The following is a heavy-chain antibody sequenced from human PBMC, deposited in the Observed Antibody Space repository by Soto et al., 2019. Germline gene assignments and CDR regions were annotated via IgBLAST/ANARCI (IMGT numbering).Heavy chain of an antibody. J-gene: IGHJ4*02. CDR1: GFTFRSYA. CDR2: ISGSGDST. CDR3: ARVSTAIQLWNSFDY. D-gene: IGHD5-18*01. Sequence: GGSLRLSCAASGFTFRSYAMNWVRQAPGKGLEWVSAISGSGDSTYYADSVKGRFTISRDNSKNTLYLQMNSLRAEDTAVYYCARVSTAIQLWNSFDYWGQGTLVTVSS. V-gene: IGHV3-23*01.